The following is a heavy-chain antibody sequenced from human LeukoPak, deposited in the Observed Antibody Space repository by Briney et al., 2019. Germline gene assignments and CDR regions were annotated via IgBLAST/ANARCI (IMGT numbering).Heavy chain of an antibody. CDR2: MNPNSGNT. D-gene: IGHD6-19*01. CDR3: ARGYSSGWYSEGGYFDY. CDR1: GYTFTSYD. J-gene: IGHJ4*02. Sequence: ASVKVSCKASGYTFTSYDINWVRQATGQGLEWMGWMNPNSGNTGYAQKFQGRVTMTRNTSISTAYMELSSLRSEDTAVYYCARGYSSGWYSEGGYFDYWGQGTLVTVSS. V-gene: IGHV1-8*01.